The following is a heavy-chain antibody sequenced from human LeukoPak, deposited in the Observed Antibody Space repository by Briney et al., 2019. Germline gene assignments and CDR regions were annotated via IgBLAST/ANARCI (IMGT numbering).Heavy chain of an antibody. CDR1: GYTFTSYG. J-gene: IGHJ6*03. D-gene: IGHD3-16*01. CDR3: AREGGYYMDV. Sequence: GASVKVSCKASGYTFTSYGISWVRQAPGQGLEWMGWISAYNGNTNYAQKLQGRVTTSTAYMELRSLRSDDTAVYYCAREGGYYMDVWGKGTTVTISS. CDR2: ISAYNGNT. V-gene: IGHV1-18*01.